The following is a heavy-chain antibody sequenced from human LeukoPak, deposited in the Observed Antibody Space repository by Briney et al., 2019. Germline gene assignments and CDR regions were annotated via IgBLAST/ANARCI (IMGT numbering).Heavy chain of an antibody. CDR3: AKDERSDGYIYYYYYGMDV. V-gene: IGHV3-30*18. CDR2: ILYDGSNK. D-gene: IGHD5-24*01. CDR1: GFTFSSYG. Sequence: GGSLRLSCAASGFTFSSYGMHWVRQAPGKGLERVAVILYDGSNKYYADSVKGRFTISRDNSKNKLYLQMNSPRADDTAVYYCAKDERSDGYIYYYYYGMDVWGQGTTVTVSS. J-gene: IGHJ6*02.